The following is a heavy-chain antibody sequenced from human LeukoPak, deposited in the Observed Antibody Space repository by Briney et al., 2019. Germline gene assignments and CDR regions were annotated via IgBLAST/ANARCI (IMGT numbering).Heavy chain of an antibody. Sequence: GGSLRLSCAASGFIFSSYSMNWVRQAPGKGLEWVSAISDSGGNTYYADSVKGRFTISRDISENTLYLQMNSLRAEDTAVYYCANHRRIYYYFDYWGQGTLVTVSS. CDR3: ANHRRIYYYFDY. V-gene: IGHV3-23*01. CDR2: ISDSGGNT. J-gene: IGHJ4*02. D-gene: IGHD2-15*01. CDR1: GFIFSSYS.